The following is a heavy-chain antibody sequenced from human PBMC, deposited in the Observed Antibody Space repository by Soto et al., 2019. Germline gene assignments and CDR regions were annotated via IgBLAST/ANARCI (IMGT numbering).Heavy chain of an antibody. CDR3: ARECSGGTCYGIFDI. CDR1: GFTFSTSS. CDR2: ISSTSSTI. D-gene: IGHD2-15*01. Sequence: GGSLRLSCAASGFTFSTSSMNWVRQAPGKGLEWVSYISSTSSTIYYADSVKGRFTISRDNAKNSLYLQMNSLRDEDTAVYYCARECSGGTCYGIFDIWGQGTVVTVSS. J-gene: IGHJ3*02. V-gene: IGHV3-48*02.